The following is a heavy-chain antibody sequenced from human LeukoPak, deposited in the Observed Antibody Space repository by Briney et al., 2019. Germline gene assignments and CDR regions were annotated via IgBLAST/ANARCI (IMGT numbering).Heavy chain of an antibody. V-gene: IGHV1-58*02. D-gene: IGHD2-15*01. CDR3: AAAVGYCSGGSCYSHYYYSMDV. CDR1: GFTFTSSA. J-gene: IGHJ6*02. Sequence: SVKVSCKASGFTFTSSAMQWVRQARGQRLEWIGWIVVGSGNTNYAQKFQERVTITRDMSTSTAYMELSSLRSEDTAVYYCAAAVGYCSGGSCYSHYYYSMDVWGQGTTVTVSS. CDR2: IVVGSGNT.